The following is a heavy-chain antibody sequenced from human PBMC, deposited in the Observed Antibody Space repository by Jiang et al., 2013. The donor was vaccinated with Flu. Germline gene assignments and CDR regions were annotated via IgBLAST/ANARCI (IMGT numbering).Heavy chain of an antibody. CDR3: TREGDDVYDGYDF. V-gene: IGHV6-1*01. J-gene: IGHJ3*01. D-gene: IGHD1-1*01. Sequence: QTLSITCAISGDSVSSTSAAWNWIRQSPSRGLEWLGRTKYRSKWYNEYAESVKSRIIITPDTSTNQFSLQLRSVTPEDTAIYFCTREGDDVYDGYDFWGHGTMVTVSS. CDR2: TKYRSKWYN. CDR1: GDSVSSTSAA.